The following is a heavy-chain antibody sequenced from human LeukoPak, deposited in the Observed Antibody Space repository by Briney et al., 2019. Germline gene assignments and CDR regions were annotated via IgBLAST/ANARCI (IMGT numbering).Heavy chain of an antibody. D-gene: IGHD2-2*01. CDR1: GFSFNTYS. CDR2: ISSSSTYI. J-gene: IGHJ6*03. Sequence: PGGSLRLSCAASGFSFNTYSMNWVRQAPGKGLEWVSSISSSSTYIYFADSVKGRFTVSRDNAKNSLYMQLNSLTAEDTAVYYCARVAVIYQYYMNVWGRGTTVTVSS. V-gene: IGHV3-21*01. CDR3: ARVAVIYQYYMNV.